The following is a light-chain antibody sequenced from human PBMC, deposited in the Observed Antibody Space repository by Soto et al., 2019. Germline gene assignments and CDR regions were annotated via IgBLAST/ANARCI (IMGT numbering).Light chain of an antibody. CDR1: QSVSSK. Sequence: EIVMTQSPATLSVSPGERSALSCMAIQSVSSKVAWYQQKPGQAPRLLIHDASRRATGIPDRFSGSGSGTDFTLTISRLEPEDFEVYYCHQRQSWPLTFGQGTKVDIK. CDR3: HQRQSWPLT. V-gene: IGKV3D-15*01. J-gene: IGKJ1*01. CDR2: DAS.